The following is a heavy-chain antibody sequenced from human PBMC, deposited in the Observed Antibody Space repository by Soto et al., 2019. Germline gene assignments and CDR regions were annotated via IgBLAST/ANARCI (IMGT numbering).Heavy chain of an antibody. CDR2: FDPEDSET. J-gene: IGHJ3*02. CDR3: ATESVVGATRGAFDI. D-gene: IGHD1-26*01. Sequence: GASVKVSCKVSGYTLTELSMHCVLQSPGKGLEWMGGFDPEDSETIYAQKFQGRVTMTEDTSTDTAYMELSSLRSEDTAVYYCATESVVGATRGAFDIWGQGTMVTVSS. CDR1: GYTLTELS. V-gene: IGHV1-24*01.